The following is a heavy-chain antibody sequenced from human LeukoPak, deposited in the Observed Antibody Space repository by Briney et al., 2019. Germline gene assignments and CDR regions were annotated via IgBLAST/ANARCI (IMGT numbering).Heavy chain of an antibody. V-gene: IGHV4-39*01. Sequence: SETLSLTCTVSGGSISSTRNYWGWIRQPPGKGLEWIGSIYYSGSTYYNPSLKSRVTISTDAPKNQFSLKLSSVIAADTAVHYCAMAVTGPYNWFDPWGQGTLVTVSS. J-gene: IGHJ5*02. CDR1: GGSISSTRNY. CDR2: IYYSGST. CDR3: AMAVTGPYNWFDP. D-gene: IGHD6-19*01.